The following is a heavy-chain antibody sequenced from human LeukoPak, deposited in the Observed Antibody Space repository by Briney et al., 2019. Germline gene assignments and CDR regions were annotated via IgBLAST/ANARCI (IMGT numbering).Heavy chain of an antibody. CDR1: GLTFSSYW. CDR2: INRDGSSA. CDR3: ASASRSGYDDH. Sequence: VGSLRLSCEASGLTFSSYWMHWVRQVPGKGLVRVSRINRDGSSATYADSVKGRFTISRDNAKNTLYLQMNSLSAEDTAVYYCASASRSGYDDHWGQGTLVTVST. D-gene: IGHD3-3*01. V-gene: IGHV3-74*01. J-gene: IGHJ4*02.